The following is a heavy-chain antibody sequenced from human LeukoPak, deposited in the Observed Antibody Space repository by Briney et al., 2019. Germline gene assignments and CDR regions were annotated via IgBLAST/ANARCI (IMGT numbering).Heavy chain of an antibody. J-gene: IGHJ5*02. CDR3: ARGNWFDP. Sequence: GASVKVSCMTSGYTFTTYGIHWVRQAPGQGLEWMGWINAGNGNTRYSQKFQGRVTITRDTSASTAYMELSSLTSEDTAVFYCARGNWFDPWGQGTLVTVSS. CDR2: INAGNGNT. V-gene: IGHV1-3*01. CDR1: GYTFTTYG.